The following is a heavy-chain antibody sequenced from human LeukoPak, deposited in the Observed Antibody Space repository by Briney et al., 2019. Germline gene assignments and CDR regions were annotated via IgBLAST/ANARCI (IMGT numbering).Heavy chain of an antibody. CDR1: GGSISSSSYY. Sequence: SETLSLTCTVSGGSISSSSYYWGWIRQPPGKGLEWIGSIYYSGSTYYNPSLKSRVTISVDTSKNQFSLKLSSVTAADTAVYYCAREKRYSGYDGVYGMDVWGQGTTVTVSS. CDR2: IYYSGST. V-gene: IGHV4-39*02. CDR3: AREKRYSGYDGVYGMDV. D-gene: IGHD5-12*01. J-gene: IGHJ6*02.